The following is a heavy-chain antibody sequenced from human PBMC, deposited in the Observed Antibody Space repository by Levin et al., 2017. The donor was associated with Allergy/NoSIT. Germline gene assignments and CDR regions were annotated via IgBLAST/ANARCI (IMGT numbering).Heavy chain of an antibody. CDR3: AKERAGYCSGGSCYSGSDY. J-gene: IGHJ4*02. CDR2: ISYDGSNK. V-gene: IGHV3-30*18. Sequence: LSLTCAASGFTFSSYGMHWVRQAPGKGLEWVAVISYDGSNKYYADSVKGRFTISRDNSKNTLYLQMNSLRAEDTAVYYCAKERAGYCSGGSCYSGSDYWGQGTLVTVSS. CDR1: GFTFSSYG. D-gene: IGHD2-15*01.